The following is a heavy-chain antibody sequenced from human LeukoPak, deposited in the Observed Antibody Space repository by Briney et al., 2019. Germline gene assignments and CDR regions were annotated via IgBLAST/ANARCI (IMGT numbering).Heavy chain of an antibody. Sequence: KTPETLSLTCTVSGGSISSYYWSWIRQPPGKGLEWIGYIYYSGSTNYNPSLKSRVTISVDTSKNQFSLKLSSVTAADTAVYYCARGGLELENDYWGQGTLVTVSS. CDR3: ARGGLELENDY. J-gene: IGHJ4*02. CDR1: GGSISSYY. D-gene: IGHD1-7*01. CDR2: IYYSGST. V-gene: IGHV4-59*01.